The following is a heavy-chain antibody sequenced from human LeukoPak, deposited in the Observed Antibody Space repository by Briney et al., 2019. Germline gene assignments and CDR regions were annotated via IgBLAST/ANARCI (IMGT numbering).Heavy chain of an antibody. CDR2: INSDGSST. CDR1: GFTFSSHW. J-gene: IGHJ3*02. V-gene: IGHV3-74*01. D-gene: IGHD6-19*01. CDR3: ARPVQSTRNALDI. Sequence: GGSLRLSCAASGFTFSSHWMHWVRQVPGKGLVWVSRINSDGSSTNYADSVKGRFTISRDNAKNTLSLQMNSLRADDTAVYYCARPVQSTRNALDIWGLGTMVTVSS.